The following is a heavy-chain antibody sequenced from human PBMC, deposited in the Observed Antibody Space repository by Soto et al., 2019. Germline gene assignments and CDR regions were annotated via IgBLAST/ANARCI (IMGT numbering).Heavy chain of an antibody. CDR2: ISGSGGST. J-gene: IGHJ3*02. D-gene: IGHD3-16*01. CDR1: GFTFSSYA. Sequence: GGSLRLSCAASGFTFSSYAMSWVRQAPGKGLEWVSAISGSGGSTYYADSVKGRFTISRDNSKNTLYLQMNSLRAEDTDVYYCAKDTGGYYVVGAFDIWGQGTMVTVSS. V-gene: IGHV3-23*01. CDR3: AKDTGGYYVVGAFDI.